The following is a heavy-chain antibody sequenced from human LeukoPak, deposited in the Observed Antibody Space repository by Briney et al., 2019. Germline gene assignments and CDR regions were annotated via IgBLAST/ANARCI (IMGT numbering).Heavy chain of an antibody. Sequence: SETLSLTCAVSGASITIPDYYWGWLRLPPEKGLDWIGTISHTGTTYDNPSLQTRVSISVDKSRNQFSLKLSSVTAADTAVYYCATREHQVKRPPGDYWSEGTQVTVSS. CDR3: ATREHQVKRPPGDY. D-gene: IGHD1-26*01. J-gene: IGHJ4*02. CDR2: ISHTGTT. CDR1: GASITIPDYY. V-gene: IGHV4-39*01.